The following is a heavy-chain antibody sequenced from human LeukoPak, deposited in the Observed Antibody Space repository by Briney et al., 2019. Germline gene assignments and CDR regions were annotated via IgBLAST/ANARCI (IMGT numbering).Heavy chain of an antibody. V-gene: IGHV3-30*03. J-gene: IGHJ4*02. CDR2: ISYDGSNK. D-gene: IGHD2-15*01. CDR3: ARVIGYSGFDY. CDR1: GFTFSSYG. Sequence: GGSLRLSCAASGFTFSSYGMHWVRQAPGKGLEWVAVISYDGSNKYYADSVKGRFTISRDNSKNTLYLQMNSLRAEDTAVYYCARVIGYSGFDYWGQGTLVTVSS.